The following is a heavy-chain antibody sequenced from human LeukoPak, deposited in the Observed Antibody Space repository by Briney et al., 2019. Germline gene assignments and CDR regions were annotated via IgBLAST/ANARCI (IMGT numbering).Heavy chain of an antibody. CDR3: ARDAYDSSGYVPAYNWFDP. D-gene: IGHD3-22*01. J-gene: IGHJ5*02. V-gene: IGHV5-51*01. CDR1: GYSFTSYW. Sequence: RGESLKISCKGSGYSFTSYWIGWVRQMPGKGLEWMGIIYPGDSDTRYSPSFQGQVTISADKSISTGYLQWSSLKASDTAMYYCARDAYDSSGYVPAYNWFDPWGQGTLVTVSS. CDR2: IYPGDSDT.